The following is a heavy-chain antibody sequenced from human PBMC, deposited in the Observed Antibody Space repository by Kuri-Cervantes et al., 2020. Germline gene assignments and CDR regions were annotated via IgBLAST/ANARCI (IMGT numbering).Heavy chain of an antibody. J-gene: IGHJ4*02. Sequence: GGSLRLSCAASGFTFSSYSMNWVRQAPGKGLEWVSSISSSSSYIYYADSVKGRFTISRDSAKNSLYLQMNSLRAEDTAVYYCAESGDSSGYPSGLFDYWGQGTLVTVSS. CDR3: AESGDSSGYPSGLFDY. CDR2: ISSSSSYI. D-gene: IGHD3-22*01. V-gene: IGHV3-21*01. CDR1: GFTFSSYS.